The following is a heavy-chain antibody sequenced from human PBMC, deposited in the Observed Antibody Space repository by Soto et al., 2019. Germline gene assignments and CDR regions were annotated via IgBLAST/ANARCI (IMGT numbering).Heavy chain of an antibody. V-gene: IGHV4-30-4*01. CDR2: IYYSGST. D-gene: IGHD2-15*01. J-gene: IGHJ4*02. CDR1: GGSISSGDYY. CDR3: AREPKIGYCSGGSCSFVY. Sequence: QVQLQESGPGLVKPSQTLSLTCTVSGGSISSGDYYWSWIRQPPGKGLEWIGYIYYSGSTYYNPSLKSRVTISVDTSKNQFSLKLSSVTAADTAVYYCAREPKIGYCSGGSCSFVYWGQGTLVTVSS.